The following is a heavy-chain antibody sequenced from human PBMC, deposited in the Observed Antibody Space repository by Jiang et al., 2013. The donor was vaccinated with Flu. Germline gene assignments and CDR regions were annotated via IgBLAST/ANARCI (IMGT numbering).Heavy chain of an antibody. J-gene: IGHJ3*02. D-gene: IGHD6-13*01. CDR1: GGSISSYY. CDR3: AKIRTAGDAFDI. V-gene: IGHV4-59*01. CDR2: IYYSGST. Sequence: GPGLVKPSETLSLTCTVSGGSISSYYWIWIRQTPGKGLEWIGYIYYSGSTNYNPSLKSRLTISVDTSKNQFSLELSPVTAADTAVYYCAKIRTAGDAFDIWGQGTMVTVSS.